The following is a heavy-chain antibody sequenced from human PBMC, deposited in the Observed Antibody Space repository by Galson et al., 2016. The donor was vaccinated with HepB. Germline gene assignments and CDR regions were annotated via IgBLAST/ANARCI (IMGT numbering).Heavy chain of an antibody. V-gene: IGHV3-53*04. D-gene: IGHD4-23*01. Sequence: SLRLSCAASGFTVSSNYMSWVRQAPGKGLEWVSVIYHGGTTTYEASVKSGCIISTHNYNNNTLHQQNSILTADAAAAYCWATLRNGGNGTDYWGQGTSVTRLFTISRNHKKNPIFQKNTRLAQDTTVYYCARTRPDGGYGVDVWGQGTTVTVSS. CDR2: IYHGGTT. CDR3: WATLRNGGNGTDYWGQGTSVTRLFTISRNHKKNPIFQKNTRLAQDTTVYYCARTRPDGGYGVDV. CDR1: GFTVSSNY. J-gene: IGHJ6*02.